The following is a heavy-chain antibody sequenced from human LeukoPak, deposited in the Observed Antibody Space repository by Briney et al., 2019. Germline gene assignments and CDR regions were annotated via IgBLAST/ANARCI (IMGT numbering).Heavy chain of an antibody. CDR2: ISAYNGNT. CDR1: GFTFTSYG. D-gene: IGHD1-26*01. CDR3: ARERKVGTSPPLGY. Sequence: ASVKVSCKASGFTFTSYGISWVRQAPGQGLEWMGWISAYNGNTNYAQKLQGRVTMTTDTSTSTAYMELRSLRSDDTAVYYCARERKVGTSPPLGYLGQGTLVTVSS. J-gene: IGHJ4*02. V-gene: IGHV1-18*01.